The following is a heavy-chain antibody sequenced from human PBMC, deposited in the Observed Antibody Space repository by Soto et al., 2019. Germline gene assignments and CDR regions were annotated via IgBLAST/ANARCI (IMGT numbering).Heavy chain of an antibody. CDR3: ARASSEVGYGMDV. J-gene: IGHJ6*02. CDR1: GFTVRSYS. Sequence: GWSLRLGCAASGFTVRSYSMNGVRQAPGKGLEWVSSISSSSSYIYYADSVKGRFTISRDNAKNSLYLQMNSLRAEDTAVYYCARASSEVGYGMDVWGQGPKVTVSS. D-gene: IGHD1-26*01. V-gene: IGHV3-21*01. CDR2: ISSSSSYI.